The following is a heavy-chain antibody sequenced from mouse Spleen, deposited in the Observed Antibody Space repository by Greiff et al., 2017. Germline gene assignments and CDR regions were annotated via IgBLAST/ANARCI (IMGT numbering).Heavy chain of an antibody. CDR3: ARHEGLRDAMDY. CDR2: FYPGSGSI. CDR1: GYTFTEYT. D-gene: IGHD1-2*01. Sequence: VKVVESGAELVKPGASVKLSCKASGYTFTEYTIHWVKQRSGQGLEWIGWFYPGSGSIKYNEKFKDKATLTADKSSSTVYMELSRLTSEDSAVYFCARHEGLRDAMDYWGQGTSVTVSS. V-gene: IGHV1-62-2*01. J-gene: IGHJ4*01.